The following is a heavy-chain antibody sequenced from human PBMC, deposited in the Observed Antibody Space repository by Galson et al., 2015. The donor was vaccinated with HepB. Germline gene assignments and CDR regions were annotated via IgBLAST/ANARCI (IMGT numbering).Heavy chain of an antibody. CDR1: GFRFSNYA. CDR3: AKSFYYFDSGNYYYYTMDV. J-gene: IGHJ6*02. D-gene: IGHD3-10*01. CDR2: ISESGGDT. V-gene: IGHV3-23*01. Sequence: SLRLSCAASGFRFSNYAMNWVRQAPGKGLEWVSSISESGGDTYYADSVRGRFTISRDNSKSTLYLQMSSLRAEDTAVYYCAKSFYYFDSGNYYYYTMDVWGQGTTVTVSS.